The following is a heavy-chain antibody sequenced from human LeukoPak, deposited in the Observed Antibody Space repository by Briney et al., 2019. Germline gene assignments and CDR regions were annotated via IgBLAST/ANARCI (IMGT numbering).Heavy chain of an antibody. Sequence: GGSLRLSCAASGFPFSTYNMNWVRQAPGKGLEWVSHITSDSGATHYADSVKGRITISRDHAKNSLYLQMSSLRVEDTAVYYCARDISTFYYYYMDVWGKGTTVTVSS. D-gene: IGHD2/OR15-2a*01. CDR3: ARDISTFYYYYMDV. CDR1: GFPFSTYN. V-gene: IGHV3-48*01. J-gene: IGHJ6*03. CDR2: ITSDSGAT.